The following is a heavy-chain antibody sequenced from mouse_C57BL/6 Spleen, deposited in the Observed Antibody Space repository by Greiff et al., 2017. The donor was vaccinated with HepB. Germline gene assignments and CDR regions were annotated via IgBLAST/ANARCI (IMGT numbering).Heavy chain of an antibody. J-gene: IGHJ4*01. CDR3: ARDRLLLHY. Sequence: EVMLVESGGGLVKPGGSLKLSCAASGFTFSSYAMSWVRQTPEKRLEWVATISDGGSYTYYPDNVKGRFTISRDNAKNNLYLQMSHLKSEDTAMYYCARDRLLLHYWGQGTSVTVSS. CDR2: ISDGGSYT. V-gene: IGHV5-4*01. CDR1: GFTFSSYA. D-gene: IGHD2-10*01.